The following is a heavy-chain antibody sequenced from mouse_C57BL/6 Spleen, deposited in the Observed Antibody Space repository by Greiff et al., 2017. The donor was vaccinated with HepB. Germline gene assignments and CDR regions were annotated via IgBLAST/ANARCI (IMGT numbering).Heavy chain of an antibody. Sequence: QVQLQQPGAELVRPGTSVKLSCKASGYTFTSYWMHWVKQRPGQGLEWIGVIDPSDSYTNYNQKFKGKATLTVDTSSSTAYMQLSSLTSEDSAVYYCARRGDDYPFDYWGQGTTLTVSS. CDR1: GYTFTSYW. D-gene: IGHD2-4*01. V-gene: IGHV1-59*01. CDR2: IDPSDSYT. CDR3: ARRGDDYPFDY. J-gene: IGHJ2*01.